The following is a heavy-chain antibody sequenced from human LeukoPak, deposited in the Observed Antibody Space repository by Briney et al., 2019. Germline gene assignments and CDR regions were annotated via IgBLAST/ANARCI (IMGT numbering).Heavy chain of an antibody. CDR3: ARHAITMVRGILDY. Sequence: GESLQISCQGSGSSFTSYWIGWVRQLPGKGLEWMGRIDPSDSYTNYSPSFQGHVTISADKSISTAYLQWSSLKASDTAMYYCARHAITMVRGILDYWGQGTLVTVSS. V-gene: IGHV5-10-1*01. D-gene: IGHD3-10*01. CDR1: GSSFTSYW. CDR2: IDPSDSYT. J-gene: IGHJ4*02.